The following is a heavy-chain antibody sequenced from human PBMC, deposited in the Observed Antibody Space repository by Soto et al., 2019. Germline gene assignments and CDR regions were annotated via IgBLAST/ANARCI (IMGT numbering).Heavy chain of an antibody. J-gene: IGHJ4*02. V-gene: IGHV3-53*01. Sequence: EVPLVESGGGLIQPGGSLRLSCAASGFTVSSNYMSWVRQAPGKGLEWVSVIYSGGSTYYADSVKGRFTISRDNSKNTLYLQMNSLRDEDTAVYYCARDGTVPSHFDYWGQGTLVTVSS. CDR3: ARDGTVPSHFDY. D-gene: IGHD4-17*01. CDR2: IYSGGST. CDR1: GFTVSSNY.